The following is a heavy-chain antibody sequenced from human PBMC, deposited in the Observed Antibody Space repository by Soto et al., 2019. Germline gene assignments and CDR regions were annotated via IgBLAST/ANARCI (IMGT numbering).Heavy chain of an antibody. V-gene: IGHV3-30-3*01. CDR1: GFTFSSYA. CDR3: ARDGIAGTYYYYYYGMDV. CDR2: ISYDGSNK. J-gene: IGHJ6*02. D-gene: IGHD6-13*01. Sequence: GGSLRLSCAASGFTFSSYAMHWVRQAPGKGLEWVAVISYDGSNKYYADSVKGRFTISRDNSKNTLYLQMNSLRAEDTAVYYCARDGIAGTYYYYYYGMDVWGQGTTVTVSS.